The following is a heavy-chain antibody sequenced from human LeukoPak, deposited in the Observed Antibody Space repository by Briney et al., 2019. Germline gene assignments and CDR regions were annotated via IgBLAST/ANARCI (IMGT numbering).Heavy chain of an antibody. Sequence: KPSETLSLTCTVSGGSISRYFWSWIRQPPGKGLEWIGHFSHSGGTNYNPSLKTRVIISADTSNNQFSLKVTSVTATDTAVYYCARVGGGGYEYYFDYWGQGTLVTVSS. D-gene: IGHD5-12*01. V-gene: IGHV4-59*01. CDR2: FSHSGGT. CDR3: ARVGGGGYEYYFDY. CDR1: GGSISRYF. J-gene: IGHJ4*02.